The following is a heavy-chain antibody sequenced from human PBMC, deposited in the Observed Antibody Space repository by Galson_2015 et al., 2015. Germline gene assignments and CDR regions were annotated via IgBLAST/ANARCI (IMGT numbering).Heavy chain of an antibody. CDR2: ISAYNGNT. D-gene: IGHD5-18*01. CDR3: ARSHVDTAMVRSGWWFDP. CDR1: GYTFTSYG. V-gene: IGHV1-18*01. Sequence: SVKVSCKASGYTFTSYGISWVRQAPGQGLEWMGWISAYNGNTNYAQKLQGRVTMTTDTSTSTAYMELRSLRSDDTAVYYCARSHVDTAMVRSGWWFDPWGQGTLVTVSS. J-gene: IGHJ5*02.